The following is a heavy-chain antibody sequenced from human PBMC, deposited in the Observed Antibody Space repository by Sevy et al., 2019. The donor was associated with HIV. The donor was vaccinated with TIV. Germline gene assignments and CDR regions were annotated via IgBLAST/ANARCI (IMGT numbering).Heavy chain of an antibody. Sequence: GGSLRLSCAVSGFTFSGSTMYWVRQASGKGLEWIGRIRKKANIYATAYPASVKGRFTIARDDSKNTGYLQMNSLKTEDTAVYYCSSPGVTSVTGDYFDYWGQGTLVIVSS. J-gene: IGHJ4*02. CDR3: SSPGVTSVTGDYFDY. CDR2: IRKKANIYAT. V-gene: IGHV3-73*01. CDR1: GFTFSGST. D-gene: IGHD4-17*01.